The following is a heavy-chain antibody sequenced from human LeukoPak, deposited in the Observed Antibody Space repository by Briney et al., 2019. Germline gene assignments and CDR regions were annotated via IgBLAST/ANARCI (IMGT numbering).Heavy chain of an antibody. J-gene: IGHJ4*02. V-gene: IGHV3-30*02. D-gene: IGHD3-22*01. CDR1: GFTFGSYG. CDR3: AKDHDYDSSGYYDYFDY. Sequence: PGGSLRLSCAASGFTFGSYGMHWVRQAPGKGLEWVAFIRYDGSNKYYADSVKGRFTISRDNSKNTLYLQMNSLRAEDTAVYYCAKDHDYDSSGYYDYFDYWGQGTLVTVSS. CDR2: IRYDGSNK.